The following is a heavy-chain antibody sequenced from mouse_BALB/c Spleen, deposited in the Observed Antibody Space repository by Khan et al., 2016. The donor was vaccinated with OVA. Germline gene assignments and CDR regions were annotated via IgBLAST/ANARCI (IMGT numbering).Heavy chain of an antibody. CDR3: ASIYGSDFDY. Sequence: VQLQQSGPELVKPGASVKISCKASGYSFTGYFMHWVMQSHGKSLEWIGRINPHIGETFYNQKFKGKATLTVDESSSKAHMELRSLASEDSAVYFCASIYGSDFDYWGQGTTLTVSS. D-gene: IGHD1-1*01. J-gene: IGHJ2*01. CDR1: GYSFTGYF. CDR2: INPHIGET. V-gene: IGHV1-20*02.